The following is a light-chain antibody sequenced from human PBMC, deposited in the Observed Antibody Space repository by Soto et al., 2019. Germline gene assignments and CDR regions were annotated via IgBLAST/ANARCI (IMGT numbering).Light chain of an antibody. CDR3: HSYDSSISGYV. CDR1: SSNIGSPYD. J-gene: IGLJ1*01. V-gene: IGLV1-40*01. CDR2: GNG. Sequence: QSVLTQPPSVSGAPGQRVTISCTGSSSNIGSPYDVHWYPQLPGTGPKLLIYGNGNRPSGVPDRFSGSKSGSSASLAISGVQVEDEGDYDCHSYDSSISGYVFGAATKLTVL.